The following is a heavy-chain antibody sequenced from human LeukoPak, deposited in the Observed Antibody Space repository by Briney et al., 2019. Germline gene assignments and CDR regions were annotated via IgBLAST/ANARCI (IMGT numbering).Heavy chain of an antibody. CDR2: IRYDGGNK. CDR3: AKASAMIVVVSKHFDY. J-gene: IGHJ4*02. Sequence: GGSLRLSCAASGFTFSSYGIHWVRQAPGKGLEWVAFIRYDGGNKHYADSVKGRFTISRDNSKNTLYLQMNSLRAEDTAVYYCAKASAMIVVVSKHFDYWGQGTLVTVSS. V-gene: IGHV3-30*02. D-gene: IGHD3-22*01. CDR1: GFTFSSYG.